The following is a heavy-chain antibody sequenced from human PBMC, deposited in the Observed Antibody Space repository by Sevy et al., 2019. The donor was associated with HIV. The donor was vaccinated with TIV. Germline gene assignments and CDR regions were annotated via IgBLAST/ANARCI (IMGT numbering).Heavy chain of an antibody. CDR3: ASEKRGYSYGMDV. CDR1: GFTFSSYA. D-gene: IGHD5-12*01. Sequence: GGSLRLSCVASGFTFSSYAMSWVRQAPGKGLEWVSAISGSGGSTYYADSVKGRFTISRDNSKNTLYLQMNSLRAEDTAVYYCASEKRGYSYGMDVWGQGTTVTVSS. CDR2: ISGSGGST. V-gene: IGHV3-23*01. J-gene: IGHJ6*02.